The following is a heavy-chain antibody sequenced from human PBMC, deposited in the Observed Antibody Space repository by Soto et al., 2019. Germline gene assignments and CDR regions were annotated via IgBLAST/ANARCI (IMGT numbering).Heavy chain of an antibody. V-gene: IGHV1-24*01. CDR1: GHKVTGLS. CDR2: FDPKDGLP. CDR3: ATVVGLGRYHFDA. Sequence: GASVKVSCKVSGHKVTGLSIYWMRQSPGTGLECMGGFDPKDGLPVYAQNFEGRVTMTEDASTDTAYLEVENLRSEDTAVYFCATVVGLGRYHFDACGQGSLVTVSS. J-gene: IGHJ5*02. D-gene: IGHD2-15*01.